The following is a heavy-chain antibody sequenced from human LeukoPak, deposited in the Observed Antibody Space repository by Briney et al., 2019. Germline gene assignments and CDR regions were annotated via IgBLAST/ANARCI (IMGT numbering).Heavy chain of an antibody. CDR3: AREDTAMASFDY. V-gene: IGHV4-38-2*02. Sequence: SETLSLTCTVSGYSISSGYYWGWIRQPPGKGLEWIGSIYHSGSTYYNPSLKSRVTTSVDTSKNQFSLKLSSVTAADTAVYYCAREDTAMASFDYWGQGTLVTVSS. CDR1: GYSISSGYY. D-gene: IGHD5-18*01. J-gene: IGHJ4*02. CDR2: IYHSGST.